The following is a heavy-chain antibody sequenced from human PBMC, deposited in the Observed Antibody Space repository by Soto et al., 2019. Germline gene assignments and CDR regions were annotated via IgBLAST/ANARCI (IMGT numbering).Heavy chain of an antibody. J-gene: IGHJ4*02. CDR2: ISGSGGST. CDR3: AKPAEPYYYDSSGYYYDY. D-gene: IGHD3-22*01. Sequence: EVQLLESGGGLVQPGGSLRLSCAASGFTFSSYAMSWVRQAPGKGLEWVSAISGSGGSTYYADSVKGRFTISRDNSKNTLYLQMNSLRAEDTAVYYGAKPAEPYYYDSSGYYYDYWGQGTLVTVSS. V-gene: IGHV3-23*01. CDR1: GFTFSSYA.